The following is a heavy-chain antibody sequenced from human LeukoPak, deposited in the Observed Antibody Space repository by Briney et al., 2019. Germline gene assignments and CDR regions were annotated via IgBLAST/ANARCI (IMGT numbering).Heavy chain of an antibody. CDR1: GGSMSSYY. D-gene: IGHD3-16*02. Sequence: SETLSLTCTVSGGSMSSYYWNWIRQPPGKGLEWIGEINHSGSTNYNPSLKSRVTISVDTSKNQFSLKLSSVTAADTAVYYCARGWNDYVWGSYRPSFDYWGQGTLVTVSS. J-gene: IGHJ4*02. V-gene: IGHV4-34*01. CDR3: ARGWNDYVWGSYRPSFDY. CDR2: INHSGST.